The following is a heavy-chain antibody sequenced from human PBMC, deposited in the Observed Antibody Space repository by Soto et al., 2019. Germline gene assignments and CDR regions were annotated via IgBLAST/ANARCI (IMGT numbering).Heavy chain of an antibody. CDR1: GLTFRTYL. V-gene: IGHV3-7*01. CDR2: IKTDGSEE. CDR3: ARESEDLTSNFDY. Sequence: PGGSLRLSCRTSGLTFRTYLMSWVRQAPGKGLEWVANIKTDGSEEYYADSVEGRFTISRDNTKNSLYLQMNSLRADDTAVYYCARESEDLTSNFDYWGQGT. J-gene: IGHJ4*02.